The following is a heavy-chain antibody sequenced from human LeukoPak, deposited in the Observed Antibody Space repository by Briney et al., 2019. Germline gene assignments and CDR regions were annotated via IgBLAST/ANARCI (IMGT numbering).Heavy chain of an antibody. V-gene: IGHV3-7*01. CDR3: ARDDIWKYYMDV. J-gene: IGHJ6*03. D-gene: IGHD3/OR15-3a*01. CDR2: IKQDGSEK. Sequence: GGSLRLSCAASGFTFSSYWMSWVPQAPGKGLESVANIKQDGSEKYYVDSVKGRFTISRDNAKNSVYLQMNSLRAEDTAVYYCARDDIWKYYMDVWGKGTTVTISS. CDR1: GFTFSSYW.